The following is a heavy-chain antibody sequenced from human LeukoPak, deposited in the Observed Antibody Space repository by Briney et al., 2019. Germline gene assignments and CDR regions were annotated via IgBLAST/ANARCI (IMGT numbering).Heavy chain of an antibody. V-gene: IGHV4-34*01. CDR2: INHSGST. Sequence: SETLSLTCTVSGGSISSYYWSWIRQPPGKGLEWIGEINHSGSTNYNPSLKSRVTISVDTSKNQFSLKLSSVTAADTAVYYSARHYDFKGMDVWGQGTTVTVSS. J-gene: IGHJ6*02. D-gene: IGHD3-3*01. CDR3: ARHYDFKGMDV. CDR1: GGSISSYY.